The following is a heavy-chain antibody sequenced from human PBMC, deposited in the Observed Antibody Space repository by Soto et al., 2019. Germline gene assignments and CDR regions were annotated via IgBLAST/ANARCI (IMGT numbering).Heavy chain of an antibody. Sequence: QGHLVQSGGEVKKPGASVQVSCRALDYPFITYGVSWVRQAPGQGLEWMGLINTYNGNTVYAQKFQGRVTMTRDTSTDTAYMELRSVRFNDTAVYYCARISYPALQGAVDMWGHGTMVTVSS. CDR3: ARISYPALQGAVDM. CDR2: INTYNGNT. V-gene: IGHV1-18*04. D-gene: IGHD3-3*01. CDR1: DYPFITYG. J-gene: IGHJ3*02.